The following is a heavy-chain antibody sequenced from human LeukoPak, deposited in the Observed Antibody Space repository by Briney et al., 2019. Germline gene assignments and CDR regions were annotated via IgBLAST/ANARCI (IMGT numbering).Heavy chain of an antibody. D-gene: IGHD3-10*01. CDR1: GFTFSSYS. V-gene: IGHV3-21*01. CDR2: ISSSSSYI. Sequence: GSLRLSCAASGFTFSSYSMNWVRQAPGKGLEWVSSISSSSSYIYYADSVKGRFTISRDNAKNSLYLQMNSLRAEDTAVYYCARDLNMVRGVDGYFDYWSQGTLVTVSS. CDR3: ARDLNMVRGVDGYFDY. J-gene: IGHJ4*02.